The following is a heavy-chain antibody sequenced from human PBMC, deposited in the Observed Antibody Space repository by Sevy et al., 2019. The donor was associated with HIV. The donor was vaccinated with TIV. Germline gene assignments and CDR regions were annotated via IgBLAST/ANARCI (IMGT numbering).Heavy chain of an antibody. D-gene: IGHD6-19*01. CDR1: GFTFGDYA. CDR2: IRSKAYGGTT. V-gene: IGHV3-49*03. Sequence: GGSLRLSCTASGFTFGDYAMSWFRQAPGKGLEWVGFIRSKAYGGTTEYAASVKVRFTISRDDSKSIAYLQMNSLKTEDTAVYYCTRDFSSGWYRYYFDYWGQGTLVTVSS. CDR3: TRDFSSGWYRYYFDY. J-gene: IGHJ4*02.